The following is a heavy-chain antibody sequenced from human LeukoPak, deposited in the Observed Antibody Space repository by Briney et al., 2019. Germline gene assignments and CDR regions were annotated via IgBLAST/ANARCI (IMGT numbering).Heavy chain of an antibody. CDR3: ASIFGRDDYNLDY. V-gene: IGHV4-59*01. Sequence: SETLSLTCTVSGGSISSYYWSWIRQPPGKGLEWIGYIYYSGSTNYNPSLKSRVTISVDTSKNQFSLKLSSVTAADTAVYYCASIFGRDDYNLDYWGQGTLVTVSS. CDR1: GGSISSYY. D-gene: IGHD5-24*01. CDR2: IYYSGST. J-gene: IGHJ4*02.